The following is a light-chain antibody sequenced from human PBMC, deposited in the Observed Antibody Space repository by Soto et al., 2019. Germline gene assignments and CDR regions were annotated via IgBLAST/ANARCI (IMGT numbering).Light chain of an antibody. V-gene: IGKV1-39*01. Sequence: DIQMTQSPSSLSASVGDRVTITCRASQRIRNYLNWYQQKPGKVPNLLIYGASTLHSGVPSRFSGSGSETDFTLTINNLQPEEFATYYCQQSYTAVFTFGPGTKVDIK. J-gene: IGKJ3*01. CDR1: QRIRNY. CDR3: QQSYTAVFT. CDR2: GAS.